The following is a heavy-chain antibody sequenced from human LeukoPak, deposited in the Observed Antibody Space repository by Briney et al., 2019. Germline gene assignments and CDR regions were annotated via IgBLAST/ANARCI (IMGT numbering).Heavy chain of an antibody. CDR3: ARGLLWFGGFDL. J-gene: IGHJ2*01. Sequence: PSETLSLTCAVYGRSFIGYYSSWIRQPPGKGLEWIGEINHSGSTNYNPSLKSRVTISVDTSKNQSSLKLSSVTAADTAVYYCARGLLWFGGFDLWGRGTLVTVSS. V-gene: IGHV4-34*01. D-gene: IGHD3-10*01. CDR1: GRSFIGYY. CDR2: INHSGST.